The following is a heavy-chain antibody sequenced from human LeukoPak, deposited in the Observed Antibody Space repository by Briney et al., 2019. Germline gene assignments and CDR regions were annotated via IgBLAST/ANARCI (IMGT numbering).Heavy chain of an antibody. CDR3: ARLLHDWFDS. Sequence: SETLSLTCTVSGDSINSYYWSWIRRPPGKGLEWLGYIYHRGSANYNPSLKSRVTISIDTSKNQFSLKLTSVTAADTAVYYCARLLHDWFDSWGQGTLVTVSS. V-gene: IGHV4-59*08. D-gene: IGHD4-11*01. CDR2: IYHRGSA. CDR1: GDSINSYY. J-gene: IGHJ5*01.